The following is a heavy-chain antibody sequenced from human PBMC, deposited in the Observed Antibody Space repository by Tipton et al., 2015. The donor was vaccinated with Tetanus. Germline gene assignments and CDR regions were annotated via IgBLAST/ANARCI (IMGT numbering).Heavy chain of an antibody. D-gene: IGHD2-21*02. V-gene: IGHV4-31*03. Sequence: TLSLTCTVSGGSISSGGYYWSWIRQHPGKGLEWIGYIYYSGSTYYNPSLKSRVTISVDTSKNQFSLKLSSVTAADTAVYYCARGRAVTAIFPFDYWGQGTLVTVSS. CDR2: IYYSGST. CDR1: GGSISSGGYY. J-gene: IGHJ4*02. CDR3: ARGRAVTAIFPFDY.